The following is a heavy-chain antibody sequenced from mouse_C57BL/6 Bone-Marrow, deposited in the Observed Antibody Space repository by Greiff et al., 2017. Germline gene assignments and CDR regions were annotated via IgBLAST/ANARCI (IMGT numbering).Heavy chain of an antibody. CDR1: GYTFTDYY. V-gene: IGHV1-26*01. D-gene: IGHD2-1*01. CDR3: AREYYGNQYYFDY. Sequence: EVQLQQSGPELVKPGASVKISCKASGYTFTDYYMNWVKQSHGKSLEWIGDINPNNGGTSYNQKFKGKATLTVDKSSSTAYMELRSLTSEDSAVYYCAREYYGNQYYFDYWGQGTTLTVSS. CDR2: INPNNGGT. J-gene: IGHJ2*01.